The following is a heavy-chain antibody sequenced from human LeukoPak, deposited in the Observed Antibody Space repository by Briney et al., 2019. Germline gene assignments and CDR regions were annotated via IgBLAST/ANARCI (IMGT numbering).Heavy chain of an antibody. CDR1: GASISNGDYY. D-gene: IGHD2-15*01. V-gene: IGHV4-30-4*08. Sequence: SETLSLTCTVSGASISNGDYYWTWIRQTPGEGLEWIGYIYHSGSTYYNPSLKSRLTISLDTSENQFSLSLNSVTAADTALYYCAREALLYYFDYWGQGTPVTVSS. CDR3: AREALLYYFDY. CDR2: IYHSGST. J-gene: IGHJ4*02.